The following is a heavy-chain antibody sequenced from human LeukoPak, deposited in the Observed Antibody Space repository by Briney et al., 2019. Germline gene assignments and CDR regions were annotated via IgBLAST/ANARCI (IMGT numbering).Heavy chain of an antibody. J-gene: IGHJ4*02. Sequence: GGSLRLSCAASGFTFSSYSMNWVRQAPGKGLEWVSSISSSSSYIYYADSVKGRFTISRDNARNSLYLQMNSLRAEDTAVYYCAVDCSGGSCYYEDFDYWGQGTLVTVSS. CDR2: ISSSSSYI. CDR1: GFTFSSYS. D-gene: IGHD2-15*01. V-gene: IGHV3-21*01. CDR3: AVDCSGGSCYYEDFDY.